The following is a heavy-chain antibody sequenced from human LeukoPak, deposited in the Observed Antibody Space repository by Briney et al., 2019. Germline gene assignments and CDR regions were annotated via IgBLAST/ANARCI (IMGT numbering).Heavy chain of an antibody. D-gene: IGHD3-10*01. CDR3: TTTVGFGGLDY. CDR2: IRSKTDGGTT. J-gene: IGHJ4*02. Sequence: GGSLRLSCAASGSTFSNAWMNWVRQAPGKGLEWVGRIRSKTDGGTTDYAAAVKGRFTISRDDSKNTLYLQMNSLKTEDTAVYYCTTTVGFGGLDYWGQGTLVTVSS. CDR1: GSTFSNAW. V-gene: IGHV3-15*01.